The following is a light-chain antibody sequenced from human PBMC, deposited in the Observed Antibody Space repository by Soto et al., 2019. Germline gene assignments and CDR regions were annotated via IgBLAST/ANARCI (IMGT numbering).Light chain of an antibody. V-gene: IGKV1-9*01. CDR2: AAS. Sequence: DIQLTQSPSFLSASVGDRVTITCRASQGINSYVAWYQQKSGKATKLLIYAASTLQSGVPSRFSGSGYGTEFTLTISSLQPEDFAIYHCHQLKSYPLTFGGGTKVEIK. CDR3: HQLKSYPLT. J-gene: IGKJ4*01. CDR1: QGINSY.